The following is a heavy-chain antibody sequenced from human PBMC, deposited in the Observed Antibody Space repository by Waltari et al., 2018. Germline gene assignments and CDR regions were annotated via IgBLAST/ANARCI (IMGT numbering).Heavy chain of an antibody. V-gene: IGHV1-2*02. CDR2: INPNSGGT. J-gene: IGHJ1*01. CDR1: GYTFTGYY. CDR3: ARDYYDSSGYYRYFQH. Sequence: QVQLVQYGAEVKKPGASVKVSCKASGYTFTGYYMHWVRQAPGQGLEWMGWINPNSGGTNYAQKFQGRVTMTRDTSISTAYMELSRLRSDDTAVYYCARDYYDSSGYYRYFQHWGQGTLVTVSS. D-gene: IGHD3-22*01.